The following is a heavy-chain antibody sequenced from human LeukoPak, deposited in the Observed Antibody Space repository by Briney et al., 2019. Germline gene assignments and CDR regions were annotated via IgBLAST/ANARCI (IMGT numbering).Heavy chain of an antibody. V-gene: IGHV3-33*06. CDR3: AKSAIHYDFWSGYYLDY. D-gene: IGHD3-3*01. J-gene: IGHJ4*02. CDR1: GFTFSSYG. CDR2: IWYDGSNK. Sequence: GGSLRLSCAASGFTFSSYGMHWVRQAPGKGLEWVAVIWYDGSNKYYADSVKGRFTISRDNSKNTLYPQMNSLRAEDTAMYYCAKSAIHYDFWSGYYLDYWGQGTLVTVSS.